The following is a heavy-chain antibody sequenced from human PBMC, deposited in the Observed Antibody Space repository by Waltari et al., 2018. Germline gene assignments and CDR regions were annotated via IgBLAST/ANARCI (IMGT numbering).Heavy chain of an antibody. D-gene: IGHD3-16*01. CDR2: INTDGSN. CDR1: EFSVTANY. J-gene: IGHJ5*02. CDR3: ARELGLFVDP. Sequence: EMQLVQSGGGLVQPGGSLRLSCKVSEFSVTANYLTGVRQAPGKGLEWVSVINTDGSNDYAESVKGRFSISRHQSENTVYLEMNSVRPEDTGVYFCARELGLFVDPWGQGSQVIVSS. V-gene: IGHV3-53*04.